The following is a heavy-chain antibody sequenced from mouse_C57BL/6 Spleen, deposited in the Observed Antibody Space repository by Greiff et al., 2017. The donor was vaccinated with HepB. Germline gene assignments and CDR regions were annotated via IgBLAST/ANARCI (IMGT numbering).Heavy chain of an antibody. CDR1: GFSLTSYG. Sequence: VQLVESGPGLVQPSQSLSITCTVSGFSLTSYGVHWVRQSPGKGLEWLGVIWSGGSTDYNAAFISRLSISKDNSKSQVFFKMNSLQADDTAIYYCARNSGTGTDWYFDVWGTGTTVTVSS. V-gene: IGHV2-2*01. CDR3: ARNSGTGTDWYFDV. D-gene: IGHD4-1*01. CDR2: IWSGGST. J-gene: IGHJ1*03.